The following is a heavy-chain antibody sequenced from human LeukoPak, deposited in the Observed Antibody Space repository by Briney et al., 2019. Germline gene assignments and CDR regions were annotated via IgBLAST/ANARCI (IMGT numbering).Heavy chain of an antibody. CDR1: GFTFSTYS. CDR3: ARDQIGTFDY. J-gene: IGHJ4*02. D-gene: IGHD1/OR15-1a*01. Sequence: GGSLRLSCAAPGFTFSTYSMHWVRQAPGRGLECMAVISYDGSNKYYADSVKGRFTISRDNSMNTLYLQMNSLRGEDTAVYYCARDQIGTFDYWGQGTLVTVSS. V-gene: IGHV3-30*04. CDR2: ISYDGSNK.